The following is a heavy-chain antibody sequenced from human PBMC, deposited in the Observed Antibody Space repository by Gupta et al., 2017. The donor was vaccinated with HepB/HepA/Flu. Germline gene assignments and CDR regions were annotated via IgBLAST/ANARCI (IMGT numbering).Heavy chain of an antibody. CDR2: IWYDGTIK. CDR1: GFNFVKYG. V-gene: IGHV3-33*01. J-gene: IGHJ5*02. CDR3: ARERGTYSSAWVFAH. D-gene: IGHD6-19*01. Sequence: QVQLVESGGGVVQPGRSLRLSCEASGFNFVKYGMHWVRQAPGKGLEWGAVIWYDGTIKYYGDSVKGRFTISRENSKSTLYLEMNNLTAEDTAIYYCARERGTYSSAWVFAHWGQGTRVTVSS.